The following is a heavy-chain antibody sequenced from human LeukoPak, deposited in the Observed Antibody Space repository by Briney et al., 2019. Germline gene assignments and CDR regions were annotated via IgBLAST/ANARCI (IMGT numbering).Heavy chain of an antibody. V-gene: IGHV1-69*01. CDR2: IIPIFGTA. CDR1: GGTFSSYA. D-gene: IGHD5-18*01. CDR3: ARELGGYSYVL. J-gene: IGHJ4*02. Sequence: SVKVSCRASGGTFSSYAISWVRQAPGQGLEWMGGIIPIFGTANYAQKFQGRVTITADESTSTAYMELDSLRSEDTAVYYCARELGGYSYVLWGQGTLVTVSS.